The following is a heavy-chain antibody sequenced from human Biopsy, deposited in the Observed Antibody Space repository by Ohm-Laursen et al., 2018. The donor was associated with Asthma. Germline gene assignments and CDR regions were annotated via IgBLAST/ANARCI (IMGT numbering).Heavy chain of an antibody. CDR1: EFSLRTPGVG. CDR2: IYWDDYN. Sequence: TQTLTLTCSFSEFSLRTPGVGVGWIRQSPGKALEWLALIYWDDYNLFRPSLKRRLTITKDPSKNQVVLTMTKMDPVDSGTYYFALSQDSGFDDHSPSWFDPWGQGTLVTVSS. J-gene: IGHJ5*02. D-gene: IGHD3-9*01. V-gene: IGHV2-5*02. CDR3: ALSQDSGFDDHSPSWFDP.